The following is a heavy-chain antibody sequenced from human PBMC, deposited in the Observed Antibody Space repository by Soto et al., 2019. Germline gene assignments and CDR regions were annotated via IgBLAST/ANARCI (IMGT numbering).Heavy chain of an antibody. Sequence: ASVKVSCKASGYTFTGYYMHWVRQAPGQGLEWMGWINPNSGGTNYAQKFQGRVTMTRDTSISTAYMELSRLRSDDTAVYYCARVSGGGYYYGMDVWGQGTTVTVSS. V-gene: IGHV1-2*02. CDR2: INPNSGGT. D-gene: IGHD3-10*01. CDR1: GYTFTGYY. J-gene: IGHJ6*02. CDR3: ARVSGGGYYYGMDV.